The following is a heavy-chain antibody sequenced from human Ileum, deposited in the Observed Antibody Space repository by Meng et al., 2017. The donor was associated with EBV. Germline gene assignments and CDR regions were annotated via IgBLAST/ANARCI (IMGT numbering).Heavy chain of an antibody. J-gene: IGHJ4*02. D-gene: IGHD6-13*01. Sequence: GHVLQSGAEVTTPGASVKVSCKASGFTFTNYGFTWVRQAPGQGLEWMGWISANNGDRHYAQKFQDRVTLTTDGYTPTVYMELRSLRSDDTAVYFCARKPTSAALDYWGQGTLVTVSS. CDR2: ISANNGDR. CDR1: GFTFTNYG. CDR3: ARKPTSAALDY. V-gene: IGHV1-18*01.